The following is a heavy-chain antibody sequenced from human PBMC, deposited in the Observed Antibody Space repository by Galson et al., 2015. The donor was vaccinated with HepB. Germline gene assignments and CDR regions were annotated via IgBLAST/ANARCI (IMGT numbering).Heavy chain of an antibody. CDR3: TRSNIRFLGRMHDAFDI. D-gene: IGHD3-3*01. J-gene: IGHJ3*02. CDR1: GFTFGDYA. Sequence: SLRLSCAASGFTFGDYAMSWFRQAPGKGLEWVGFIRSKAYGGTTEYAASVKGRFTISRDDSKSIAYLQMNSLKTEDTAVYYCTRSNIRFLGRMHDAFDIWGQGTMVTVSS. V-gene: IGHV3-49*03. CDR2: IRSKAYGGTT.